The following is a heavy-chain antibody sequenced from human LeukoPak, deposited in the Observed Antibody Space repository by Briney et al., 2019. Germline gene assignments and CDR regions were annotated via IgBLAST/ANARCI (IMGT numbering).Heavy chain of an antibody. CDR2: MRHSGST. CDR3: ARGGNRFGGFYFDY. CDR1: ADSISSGGHY. D-gene: IGHD3-10*01. Sequence: SETLSLTCTVSADSISSGGHYWSWIRQHPGKGLESIGFMRHSGSTSHNPSLKGRVAIPVDASKNQFSLRLSSVTAADTAVYYCARGGNRFGGFYFDYWGQGSLVTVSS. V-gene: IGHV4-31*03. J-gene: IGHJ4*02.